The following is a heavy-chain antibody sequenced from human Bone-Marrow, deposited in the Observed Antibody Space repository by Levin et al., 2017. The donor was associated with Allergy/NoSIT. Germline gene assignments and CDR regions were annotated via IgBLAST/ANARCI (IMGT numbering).Heavy chain of an antibody. CDR1: GDSISSSSYF. CDR3: ARHVFYFDSRGYLSLFDS. CDR2: IWYSGTS. Sequence: SCIVSGDSISSSSYFWGWIRQSPGRGLEWIGSIWYSGTSYYNPSLKSRVTISIDASKNQFSLNLTSVTAADTAVYYCARHVFYFDSRGYLSLFDSWGQGTLVTVSS. J-gene: IGHJ4*02. D-gene: IGHD3-22*01. V-gene: IGHV4-39*01.